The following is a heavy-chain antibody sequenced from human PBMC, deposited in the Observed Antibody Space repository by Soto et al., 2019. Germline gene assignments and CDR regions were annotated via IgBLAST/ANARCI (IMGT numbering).Heavy chain of an antibody. D-gene: IGHD6-13*01. Sequence: QMQLVQSGPEVKKPGTSVKVSCKASGFTFTSSAVQWVRQARGQRLEWIGWIVVGSGNTNYAQKFQERVTITRDMSTSTADMELSSLRSEDTAVYYCAAGGISWYSVNPYGMDVWGQGTTVTVAS. CDR3: AAGGISWYSVNPYGMDV. CDR2: IVVGSGNT. V-gene: IGHV1-58*01. J-gene: IGHJ6*02. CDR1: GFTFTSSA.